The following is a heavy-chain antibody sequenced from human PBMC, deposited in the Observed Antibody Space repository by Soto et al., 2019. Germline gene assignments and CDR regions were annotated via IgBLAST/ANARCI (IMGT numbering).Heavy chain of an antibody. CDR3: ALRCYHGAYFDY. V-gene: IGHV1-3*01. CDR1: GYTFTSYA. CDR2: INAGNGNT. D-gene: IGHD2-15*01. J-gene: IGHJ4*02. Sequence: ASVKVSCKASGYTFTSYAMHWVRQAPGQRLEWMGWINAGNGNTKYSQKFQGRVTITRDTSASTAYMELSSLRSEDTAVYYCALRCYHGAYFDYWGQGTLVTVSS.